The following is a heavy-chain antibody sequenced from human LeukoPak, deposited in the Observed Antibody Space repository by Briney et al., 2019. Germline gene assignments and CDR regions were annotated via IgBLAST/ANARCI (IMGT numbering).Heavy chain of an antibody. V-gene: IGHV3-7*03. Sequence: GGSLRLSCSASGFTFISYWMSWVRQAPWKVLDWIANIKQYGSEEYYVDSVKGRFTISRDNAKNSLYLQMNSLRAEDTAVYYFFQGPDGIRYFDWLLRSYFDYWGQGTLVTVSS. CDR2: IKQYGSEE. D-gene: IGHD3-9*01. CDR1: GFTFISYW. CDR3: FQGPDGIRYFDWLLRSYFDY. J-gene: IGHJ4*02.